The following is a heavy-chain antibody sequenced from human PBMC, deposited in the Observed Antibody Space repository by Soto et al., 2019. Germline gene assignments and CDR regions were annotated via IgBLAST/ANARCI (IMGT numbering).Heavy chain of an antibody. Sequence: QVQLVESGGGVVQPGTSLKLSCAASGFTFDDFGFHWVRQAPGKGLEWVATLSYDGSHEYYADSVKGRFTISRDNSKITLYLQMNSLKTEDTAMYYCAKEMFLRWVLDSSSPWGDYWGQGTLVTVSS. D-gene: IGHD3-22*01. J-gene: IGHJ4*02. CDR3: AKEMFLRWVLDSSSPWGDY. V-gene: IGHV3-30*18. CDR2: LSYDGSHE. CDR1: GFTFDDFG.